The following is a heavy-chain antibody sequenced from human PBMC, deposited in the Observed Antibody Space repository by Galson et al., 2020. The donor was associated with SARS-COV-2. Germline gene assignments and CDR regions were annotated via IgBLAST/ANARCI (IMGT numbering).Heavy chain of an antibody. J-gene: IGHJ3*02. Sequence: GGSLRLSCAASGFTFRIYSMHWVRQAPGQGLEWVAVISYDGTTTFYADSVKGRFTISRDNSKGTLYLQMASLRAEDTAVYYCARELAGDYYGSGTLPKGAFDMWGQGTMVTVSS. D-gene: IGHD3-10*01. V-gene: IGHV3-30*01. CDR3: ARELAGDYYGSGTLPKGAFDM. CDR1: GFTFRIYS. CDR2: ISYDGTTT.